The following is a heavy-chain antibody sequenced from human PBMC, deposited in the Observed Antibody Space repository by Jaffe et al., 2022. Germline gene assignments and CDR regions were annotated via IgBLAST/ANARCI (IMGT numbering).Heavy chain of an antibody. CDR2: ISRNSADV. V-gene: IGHV3-9*01. CDR3: ARGFCSGGTCLDNF. J-gene: IGHJ4*02. D-gene: IGHD2-15*01. CDR1: GFTFDDFG. Sequence: EVQLVESGGGLVQPGRSLRLSCAASGFTFDDFGMVWVRQAPGKGLEWVSGISRNSADVGYVDSVKGRFTISRDNAKNALYLQMDSLRAEDTAFYYCARGFCSGGTCLDNFWGQGTLVTVSS.